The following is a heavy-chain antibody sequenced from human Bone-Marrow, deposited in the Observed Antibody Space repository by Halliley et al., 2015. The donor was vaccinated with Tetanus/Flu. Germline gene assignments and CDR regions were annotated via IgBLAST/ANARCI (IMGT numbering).Heavy chain of an antibody. D-gene: IGHD6-13*01. Sequence: TLSLTCTVSGDSISSGTFYWGWIRQPPGKGLEWIANVYYIGTTYYNPSLKSRDTISVETSKNQFSLQLASVTAADTAVYYCARQTAAGFFDYWGQGTPVTVSS. CDR2: VYYIGTT. V-gene: IGHV4-39*01. CDR3: ARQTAAGFFDY. J-gene: IGHJ4*02. CDR1: GDSISSGTFY.